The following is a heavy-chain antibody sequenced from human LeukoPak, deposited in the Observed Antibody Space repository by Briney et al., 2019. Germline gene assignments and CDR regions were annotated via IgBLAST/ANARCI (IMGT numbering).Heavy chain of an antibody. D-gene: IGHD4-17*01. CDR3: ARVNDYGDYHDY. V-gene: IGHV1-69*04. CDR1: GGTFIDFA. Sequence: GASVEVFCKAVGGTFIDFAVSWVSKTPGQGLEWMGRIIPIFGIANYAQKFQGRVTITPDKSTSTAYMELSSLRSEDTAVYYCARVNDYGDYHDYWGQGTLVTVSS. J-gene: IGHJ4*02. CDR2: IIPIFGIA.